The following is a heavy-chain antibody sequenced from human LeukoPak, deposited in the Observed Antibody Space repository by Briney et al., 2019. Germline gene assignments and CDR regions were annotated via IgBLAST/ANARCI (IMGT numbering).Heavy chain of an antibody. Sequence: GASEKVSCKASGYTFTSYDINWVGQDTGAGSEWTGWVNPNSGNTGYAQKFQGRVTMTRNTSISTAYMELSSLRSEDTAVYYCARGKWELRIHAFDIWGQGTMVTVSS. V-gene: IGHV1-8*01. D-gene: IGHD1-26*01. CDR3: ARGKWELRIHAFDI. CDR1: GYTFTSYD. J-gene: IGHJ3*02. CDR2: VNPNSGNT.